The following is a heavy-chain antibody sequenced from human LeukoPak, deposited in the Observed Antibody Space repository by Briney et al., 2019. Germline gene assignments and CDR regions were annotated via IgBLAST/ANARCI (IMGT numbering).Heavy chain of an antibody. CDR1: GSTVSSNY. J-gene: IGHJ4*02. V-gene: IGHV3-53*01. Sequence: PGGSLRLSCAASGSTVSSNYMSWVRQAPGRGLEWVSVIYSGGSTYYADSVKGRFTISRDNAKNSLYLQMNSLRAEDTAVYYCARDPENYDSSGYYYEPDYWGQGTLVTVSS. CDR2: IYSGGST. D-gene: IGHD3-22*01. CDR3: ARDPENYDSSGYYYEPDY.